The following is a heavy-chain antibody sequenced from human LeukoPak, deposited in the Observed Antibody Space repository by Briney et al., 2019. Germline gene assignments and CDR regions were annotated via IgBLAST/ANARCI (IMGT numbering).Heavy chain of an antibody. V-gene: IGHV4-59*01. CDR3: ARADCSTTSCYTPDF. Sequence: SETLSLTCTVSGGSISSSYWTWNRQPPGKGLEWIGYISYSGSTNYNPSLKSRVTISIDTSKNQFSLKLNSVTAADTAVYYCARADCSTTSCYTPDFWGQGTLVTVSS. CDR1: GGSISSSY. J-gene: IGHJ4*02. D-gene: IGHD2-2*02. CDR2: ISYSGST.